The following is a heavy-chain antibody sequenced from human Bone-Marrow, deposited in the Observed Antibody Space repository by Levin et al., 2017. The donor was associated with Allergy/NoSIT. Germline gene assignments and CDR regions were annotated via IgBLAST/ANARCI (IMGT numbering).Heavy chain of an antibody. J-gene: IGHJ4*02. CDR1: GASINSDYY. D-gene: IGHD3-22*01. Sequence: PSETLSLTCTVSGASINSDYYWGWIRQPPGKGLQFIGNIFYTGRASYNPPLESRVTMSVDTSQNQISLRLNSVTAADTAMSFCVRRTVRTGHGLDSSGYYFDFWGQGILVTVSS. CDR2: IFYTGRA. V-gene: IGHV4-39*01. CDR3: VRRTVRTGHGLDSSGYYFDF.